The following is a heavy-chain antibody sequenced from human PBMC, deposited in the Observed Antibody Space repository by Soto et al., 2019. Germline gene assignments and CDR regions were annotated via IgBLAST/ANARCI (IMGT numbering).Heavy chain of an antibody. J-gene: IGHJ4*01. D-gene: IGHD1-26*01. CDR1: SGSITSYY. V-gene: IGHV4-59*12. Sequence: SATLCLTGTVSSGSITSYYWSWIRQPPGKGLEWIGYMYYSGSTNYNPSLKSRVTMLVDTSKNQFSLSLSSVTAADTAVYYCANLIVFHSSYYHDYWGHGTLVTVSS. CDR3: ANLIVFHSSYYHDY. CDR2: MYYSGST.